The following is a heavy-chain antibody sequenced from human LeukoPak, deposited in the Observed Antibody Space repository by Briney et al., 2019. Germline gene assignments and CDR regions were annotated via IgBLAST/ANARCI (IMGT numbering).Heavy chain of an antibody. J-gene: IGHJ5*02. D-gene: IGHD2-21*01. CDR3: ARRHIVVVGGWFDP. Sequence: SETLSLTCTVSGGSISSSDYYWSWIRQPAGKGLEWIGRIYTSGSTNYNPSLKSRVTISVDTSKNQFSLKPSSVTAADTAVYYCARRHIVVVGGWFDPWGQGTLVTVAS. V-gene: IGHV4-61*02. CDR1: GGSISSSDYY. CDR2: IYTSGST.